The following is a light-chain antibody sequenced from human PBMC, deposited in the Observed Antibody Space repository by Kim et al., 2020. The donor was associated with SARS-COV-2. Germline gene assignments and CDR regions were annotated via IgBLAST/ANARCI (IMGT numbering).Light chain of an antibody. V-gene: IGKV3-20*01. CDR3: QQYGSSPYT. CDR1: HSVSSSY. J-gene: IGKJ2*01. CDR2: GAS. Sequence: EIVLTQSPGTLSLSPGERATLSCRASHSVSSSYLAWYQQKPGQTPSLLIYGASSRATGIPDRFSGGGSGTDFTLTISRLEPEDFAVYYCQQYGSSPYTFGQGTKLEI.